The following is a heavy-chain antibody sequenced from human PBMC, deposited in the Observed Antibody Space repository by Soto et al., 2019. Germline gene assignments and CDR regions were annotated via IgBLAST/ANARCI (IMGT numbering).Heavy chain of an antibody. V-gene: IGHV3-23*01. J-gene: IGHJ4*02. Sequence: QAGWALRLSCAASGSTCSSYAMSWVRQAPGKGLEWVSGINGGGDSTYFADSVRGRLTISRDNSKNTLFLKMNSLRAEDTAVYYCARGWTFDLWGQGTLVTGSS. CDR2: INGGGDST. CDR1: GSTCSSYA. D-gene: IGHD1-1*01. CDR3: ARGWTFDL.